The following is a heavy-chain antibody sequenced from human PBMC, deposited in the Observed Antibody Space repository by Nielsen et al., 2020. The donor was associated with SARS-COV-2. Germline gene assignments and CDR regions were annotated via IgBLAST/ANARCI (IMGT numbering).Heavy chain of an antibody. V-gene: IGHV3-9*01. CDR1: GFTFDDYA. CDR2: ISWNSGSI. D-gene: IGHD2/OR15-2a*01. Sequence: SLRLSCAASGFTFDDYAMHWVRQAPGKGLEWVSGISWNSGSIGYADSVKGRFTISRDNAKNSLYLQMNSLRAEDTALYYCAKDIKIGVIVPGGFDYWGQGTLVTVSS. CDR3: AKDIKIGVIVPGGFDY. J-gene: IGHJ4*02.